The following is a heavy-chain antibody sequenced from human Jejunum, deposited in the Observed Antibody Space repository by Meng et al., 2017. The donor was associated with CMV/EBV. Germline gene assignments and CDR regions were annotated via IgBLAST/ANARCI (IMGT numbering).Heavy chain of an antibody. CDR1: EFTATVYE. J-gene: IGHJ4*02. CDR2: ISVSGSSI. CDR3: VREVPRSGPAFDY. D-gene: IGHD2-8*02. Sequence: SEFTATVYERNGGRQAPGKGLEWISYISVSGSSIYYADSVKGRFTISRDNAKNSRYLQMNSLRAEDTAVYYGVREVPRSGPAFDYWGQGTLVTVSS. V-gene: IGHV3-48*03.